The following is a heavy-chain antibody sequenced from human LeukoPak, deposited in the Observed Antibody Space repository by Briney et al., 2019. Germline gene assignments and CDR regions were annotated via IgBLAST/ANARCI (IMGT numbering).Heavy chain of an antibody. Sequence: GGSLRLSCAASGFTFSNYGMHWVRQAPGKGLEWVAVISYDGSNEYYADSVKGRSAISRDTSKNTLYLQMNGLRAEDTALYYCARKFLTGRLIDYWGQGTLVTVSS. J-gene: IGHJ4*02. CDR3: ARKFLTGRLIDY. V-gene: IGHV3-30*03. CDR1: GFTFSNYG. D-gene: IGHD7-27*01. CDR2: ISYDGSNE.